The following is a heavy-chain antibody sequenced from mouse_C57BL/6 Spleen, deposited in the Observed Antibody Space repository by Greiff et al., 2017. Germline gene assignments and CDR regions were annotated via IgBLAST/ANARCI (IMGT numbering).Heavy chain of an antibody. V-gene: IGHV1-82*01. CDR1: GYAFSSSW. CDR3: ARGGDSSGLFFDY. Sequence: VMLVESGPELVKPGASVKISCKASGYAFSSSWMNWVKQRPGKGLEWIGRIYPGDGDTNYNGKFKGKATLTADKSSSTAYMQLSSLTSEDSAVYFCARGGDSSGLFFDYWGQGTTLTVSS. CDR2: IYPGDGDT. J-gene: IGHJ2*01. D-gene: IGHD3-2*02.